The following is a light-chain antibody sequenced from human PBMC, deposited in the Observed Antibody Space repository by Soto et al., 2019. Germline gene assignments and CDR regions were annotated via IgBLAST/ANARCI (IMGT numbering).Light chain of an antibody. Sequence: DIQMTQSPSSLSASLGDRVTITCRASQSISNFLNWFQHKPGKAPKVLISAASTLQSGVPSRFSGSVSGTDFTLTISSLQPEDSASYYCQQYYNSVLTFGGGTKGDIK. J-gene: IGKJ4*01. CDR1: QSISNF. CDR3: QQYYNSVLT. V-gene: IGKV1-39*01. CDR2: AAS.